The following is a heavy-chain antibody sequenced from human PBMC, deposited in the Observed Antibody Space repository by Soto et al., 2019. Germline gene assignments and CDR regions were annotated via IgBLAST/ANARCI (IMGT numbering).Heavy chain of an antibody. D-gene: IGHD3-9*01. J-gene: IGHJ4*02. Sequence: QLQLQESGPGLVKPSETLSLTCTVSGGSISSSSYYWGWIRQPPGKGLEWIGSIYYSGSTYYNPSLMSRVTISVDTSKNQFSLKLSSVTAADTAVYYCARQGVGYDILTGYSSLYYFDYWGQGTLVTVSS. CDR1: GGSISSSSYY. V-gene: IGHV4-39*01. CDR3: ARQGVGYDILTGYSSLYYFDY. CDR2: IYYSGST.